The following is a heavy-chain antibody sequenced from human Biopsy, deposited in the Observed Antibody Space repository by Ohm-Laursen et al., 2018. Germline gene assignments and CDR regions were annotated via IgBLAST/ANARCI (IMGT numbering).Heavy chain of an antibody. Sequence: GTLSLTCTVSDGSINSYYWNWIRQPPGKRLEWIGNIYYSGSTNFNPSLKSRVTISVDTSKNQFSLKLSSVTAADTAVYFCAQGSSYGYDFDYWGQGTLVAVSS. CDR3: AQGSSYGYDFDY. J-gene: IGHJ4*02. D-gene: IGHD5-18*01. V-gene: IGHV4-59*01. CDR2: IYYSGST. CDR1: DGSINSYY.